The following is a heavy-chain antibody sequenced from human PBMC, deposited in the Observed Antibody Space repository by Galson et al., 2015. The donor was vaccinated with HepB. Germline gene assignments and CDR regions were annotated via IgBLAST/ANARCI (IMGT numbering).Heavy chain of an antibody. CDR3: ARGNLGYCSGGSCYSYYFDY. D-gene: IGHD2-15*01. CDR1: GYTFTGYY. CDR2: INPNSGGT. J-gene: IGHJ4*02. V-gene: IGHV1-2*02. Sequence: SVKVSCKASGYTFTGYYMHWVRQAPGQGLEWMGWINPNSGGTNYAQKFQGRVTMTRDTSISTAYMELSRLRSDDTAVYYCARGNLGYCSGGSCYSYYFDYWGQGTLVTVSS.